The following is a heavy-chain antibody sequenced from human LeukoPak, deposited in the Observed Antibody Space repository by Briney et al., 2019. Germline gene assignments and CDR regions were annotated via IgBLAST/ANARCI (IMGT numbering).Heavy chain of an antibody. CDR1: GGTFSSYA. J-gene: IGHJ5*02. CDR2: IIPIFGTA. CDR3: ARDYCSSTSCLSRLNWFDP. V-gene: IGHV1-69*05. D-gene: IGHD2-2*01. Sequence: ASVKVSCKASGGTFSSYAISWVRQAPGQGLEWMGGIIPIFGTANYAQKFQGRVTITTDESTSTAYMELSSLRSEDTAVYYCARDYCSSTSCLSRLNWFDPWGQGTLVTVSS.